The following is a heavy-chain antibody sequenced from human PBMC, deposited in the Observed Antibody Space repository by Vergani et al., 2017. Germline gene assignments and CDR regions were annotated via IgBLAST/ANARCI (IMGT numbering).Heavy chain of an antibody. CDR2: ISGSGGST. J-gene: IGHJ4*02. CDR3: AKDDDFWSGYGDY. V-gene: IGHV3-23*01. Sequence: EVQLLESGGGLVQPGGSLRLSCAASGFTFSSYAMSWVRQAPGKGLEWVSAISGSGGSTYYADSVKGRFPISRDNSKNTLYLQMNSLRAEDTAVYYCAKDDDFWSGYGDYWGQGTLVTVSS. CDR1: GFTFSSYA. D-gene: IGHD3-3*01.